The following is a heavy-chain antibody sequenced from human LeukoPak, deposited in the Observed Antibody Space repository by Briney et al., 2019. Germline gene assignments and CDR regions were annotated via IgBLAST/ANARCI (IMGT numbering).Heavy chain of an antibody. CDR1: GFSFSNYA. J-gene: IGHJ3*02. CDR3: VKALTDDAFDI. V-gene: IGHV3-30*14. CDR2: ISSDGTTK. Sequence: GTSLRLSCGASGFSFSNYAIHWVRQAPGKGLEWLAFISSDGTTKYYADSVKGRFTISRDNSKNTLYLQMSSLRPEDTAVYYCVKALTDDAFDIWGQGTMVTVSS.